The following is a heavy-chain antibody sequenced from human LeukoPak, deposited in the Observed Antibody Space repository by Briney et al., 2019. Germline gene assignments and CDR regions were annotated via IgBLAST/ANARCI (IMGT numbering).Heavy chain of an antibody. V-gene: IGHV3-30*03. CDR1: GFTFSSYG. CDR2: ISYDGSNK. CDR3: VRHRTASDY. Sequence: PGRSLRLSCAASGFTFSSYGMHWVRQAPGKGLEWVAVISYDGSNKYYADSVKGRFTISRDNAKNSLYLQMSSLRAEDTAVYYCVRHRTASDYWGQGALVTVSS. J-gene: IGHJ4*02. D-gene: IGHD1-1*01.